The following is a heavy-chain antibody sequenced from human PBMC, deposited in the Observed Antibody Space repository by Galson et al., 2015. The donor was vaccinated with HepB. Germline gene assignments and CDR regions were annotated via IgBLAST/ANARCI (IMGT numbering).Heavy chain of an antibody. CDR1: GGTFSSYA. J-gene: IGHJ6*02. CDR3: ARTRNYSSSFAYYYYGMDV. V-gene: IGHV1-69*13. D-gene: IGHD6-6*01. Sequence: SVKVSCKASGGTFSSYAISWVRQAPGQGLEWMGGIIPIFGTANYAQKFQGRVTITADESTSTAYMELSSLRSEDTAVYYCARTRNYSSSFAYYYYGMDVWGQGTTVTVSS. CDR2: IIPIFGTA.